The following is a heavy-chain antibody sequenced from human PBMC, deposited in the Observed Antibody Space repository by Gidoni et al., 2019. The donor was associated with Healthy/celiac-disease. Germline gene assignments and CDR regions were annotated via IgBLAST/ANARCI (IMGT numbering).Heavy chain of an antibody. Sequence: EVQLVESGGGLVQLGGSLRLSSAASGFTFSSYAMSWVRQAPGKGLEWVSASSESVGSTYYADSVKGRLTISRDNSKNTLDMQMNSLRAEDTAVYYCAKDHYYGSGSYESDFDYWGQGTLVTVSS. V-gene: IGHV3-23*04. D-gene: IGHD3-10*01. CDR3: AKDHYYGSGSYESDFDY. J-gene: IGHJ4*02. CDR1: GFTFSSYA. CDR2: SSESVGST.